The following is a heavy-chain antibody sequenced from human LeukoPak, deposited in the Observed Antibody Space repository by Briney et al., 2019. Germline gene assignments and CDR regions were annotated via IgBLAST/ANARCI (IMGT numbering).Heavy chain of an antibody. CDR2: IYTSGST. J-gene: IGHJ4*02. V-gene: IGHV4-4*07. D-gene: IGHD6-13*01. Sequence: SETLSLTCTVSGGSISSYYWSWIRQPAGKGLEWIGRIYTSGSTNYNPSLKSRVTMSVDTSKNQFSLKLSSVTAADTAVYYCARERGGGIAAAGTLDYWGQGTLVTVSP. CDR1: GGSISSYY. CDR3: ARERGGGIAAAGTLDY.